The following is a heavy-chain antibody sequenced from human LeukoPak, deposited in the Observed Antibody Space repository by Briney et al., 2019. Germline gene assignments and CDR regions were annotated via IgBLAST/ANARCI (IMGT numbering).Heavy chain of an antibody. Sequence: GASLQISCKGSGYSFTSYWISWGRQMPGKGLEWMGRIDPSDSYTNYSPSFQGHVTISADKSISTAYLQWSSLKASDTAMYYCARSRLLWFGEAIGFDYWGQGTLVTVSS. D-gene: IGHD3-10*01. V-gene: IGHV5-10-1*01. CDR2: IDPSDSYT. J-gene: IGHJ4*02. CDR3: ARSRLLWFGEAIGFDY. CDR1: GYSFTSYW.